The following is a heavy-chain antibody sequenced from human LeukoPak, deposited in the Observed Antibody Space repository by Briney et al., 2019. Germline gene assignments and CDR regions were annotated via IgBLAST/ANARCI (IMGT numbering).Heavy chain of an antibody. CDR2: VSTGSTAI. V-gene: IGHV3-48*02. CDR3: ARSFDF. Sequence: GGSLRLSCAASGFTFSSHNMNWVRQAPGKGLEWVSYVSTGSTAIYYADSVKGRFTISRDDAENSLYLQMNSLRDDDTAVYYCARSFDFWGQGTLVTVYS. CDR1: GFTFSSHN. J-gene: IGHJ4*02.